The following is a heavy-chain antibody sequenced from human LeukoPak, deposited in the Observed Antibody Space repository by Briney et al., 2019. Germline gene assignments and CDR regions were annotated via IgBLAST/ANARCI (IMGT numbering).Heavy chain of an antibody. CDR2: INPNSGGT. D-gene: IGHD3-16*01. CDR1: GYTFTGYY. Sequence: ASVKVSCKASGYTFTGYYMHWVRQALGQGLEWMGWINPNSGGTNYAQKFQGRVTMTRDTSISTAYMELSRLRSDDTAVYYCAREKSWGYHYYYMDVWGKGTTVTVSS. V-gene: IGHV1-2*02. CDR3: AREKSWGYHYYYMDV. J-gene: IGHJ6*03.